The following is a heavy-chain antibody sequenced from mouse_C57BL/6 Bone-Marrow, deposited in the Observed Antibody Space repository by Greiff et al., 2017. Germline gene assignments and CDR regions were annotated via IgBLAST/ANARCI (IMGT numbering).Heavy chain of an antibody. V-gene: IGHV14-3*01. D-gene: IGHD2-14*01. Sequence: VQLPQSVAELVRPGASVKLSCTASGFNIKYTYMHRVKQRPEQGLEWIGRIDPANGNTKYDPKFQGKATMTADTSSNTAYLQLSSLTSEDPAIYYCARRRQVRGAMDYWGQGTSLAVSS. J-gene: IGHJ4*01. CDR2: IDPANGNT. CDR1: GFNIKYTY. CDR3: ARRRQVRGAMDY.